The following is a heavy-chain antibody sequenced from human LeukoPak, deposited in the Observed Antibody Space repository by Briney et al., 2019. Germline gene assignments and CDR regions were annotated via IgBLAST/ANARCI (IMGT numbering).Heavy chain of an antibody. Sequence: SETLSLTCAVYGGSFSGYYWSWIRQPPGKGLEWIGEINHSGSTNYNPSLKSRVTISVDTSKNQFSLKLSSVTAADTAAYYCARTMVRGVISVNGMDVWGQGTTVTVSS. CDR1: GGSFSGYY. D-gene: IGHD3-10*01. CDR3: ARTMVRGVISVNGMDV. V-gene: IGHV4-34*01. J-gene: IGHJ6*02. CDR2: INHSGST.